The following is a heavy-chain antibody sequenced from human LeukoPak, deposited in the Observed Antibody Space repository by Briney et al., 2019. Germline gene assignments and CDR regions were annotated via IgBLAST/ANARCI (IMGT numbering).Heavy chain of an antibody. Sequence: GESLRLSCAASGFTFSSSWMNWVRQAPGKGLQWVGNINPEGSQTRFVDSVMGRLTMSKDNAKNSLYLQMNSLRVEDTAVFYCAAWTDRGYNFWGQGTVVTVSS. CDR2: INPEGSQT. J-gene: IGHJ4*02. D-gene: IGHD5-24*01. CDR3: AAWTDRGYNF. V-gene: IGHV3-7*01. CDR1: GFTFSSSW.